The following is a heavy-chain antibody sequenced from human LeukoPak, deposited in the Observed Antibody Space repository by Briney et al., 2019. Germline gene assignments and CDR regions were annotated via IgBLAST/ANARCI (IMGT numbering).Heavy chain of an antibody. CDR2: IYYSGST. V-gene: IGHV4-39*01. J-gene: IGHJ4*02. D-gene: IGHD6-6*01. Sequence: SETLSLTCTVSGGSISSSSYYWGWIRQPPGKGLEWIGSIYYSGSTYYNPSLKSRVTISVDTSKYQFSLKLSSVTAADTAVYYCARHMRYSSSSAFDYWGQGTLVTVSS. CDR3: ARHMRYSSSSAFDY. CDR1: GGSISSSSYY.